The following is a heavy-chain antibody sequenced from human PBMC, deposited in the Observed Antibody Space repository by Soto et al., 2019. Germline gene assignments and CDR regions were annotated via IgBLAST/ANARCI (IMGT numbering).Heavy chain of an antibody. Sequence: SETLSLTCAVYGGSFSGYYWSWIRQPPGKGLEWIGEINHSGSTNYNPSLKSRVTISVDTSKNQFSLKLSSVTAADTAVYYCARGGAYKIFGVVPRNNWFDPWGQGTLVTVSS. CDR2: INHSGST. D-gene: IGHD3-3*01. CDR1: GGSFSGYY. V-gene: IGHV4-34*01. CDR3: ARGGAYKIFGVVPRNNWFDP. J-gene: IGHJ5*02.